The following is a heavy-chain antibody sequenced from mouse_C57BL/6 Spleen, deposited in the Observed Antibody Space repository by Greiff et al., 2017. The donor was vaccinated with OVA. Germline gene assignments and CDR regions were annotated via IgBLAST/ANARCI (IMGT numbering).Heavy chain of an antibody. Sequence: EVKLMESGGDLVKPGGSLKLSCAASGFTFSSYGMSWVRQTPDKRLEWVATISSGGSYTYYPDSVKGRFTISRDNAKNTLYLQMSSLKSEDTAMYYCARQNYGNYVNWGQGTTLTVSS. CDR2: ISSGGSYT. CDR1: GFTFSSYG. D-gene: IGHD2-1*01. CDR3: ARQNYGNYVN. V-gene: IGHV5-6*01. J-gene: IGHJ2*01.